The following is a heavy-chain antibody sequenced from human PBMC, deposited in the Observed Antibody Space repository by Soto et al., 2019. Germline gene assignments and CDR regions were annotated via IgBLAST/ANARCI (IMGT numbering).Heavy chain of an antibody. V-gene: IGHV3-30*18. D-gene: IGHD2-2*01. CDR2: VSSDGNNK. J-gene: IGHJ5*02. Sequence: GGSLRLSCVASGFSLSNYGMHWVRQAPGKGLEWVAFVSSDGNNKYYAESVKGRFTISRDNAKNTLYLQVDRLTVDDTAVYYCAKDRVIQLLPIWPDPWGQGTLVTVSS. CDR1: GFSLSNYG. CDR3: AKDRVIQLLPIWPDP.